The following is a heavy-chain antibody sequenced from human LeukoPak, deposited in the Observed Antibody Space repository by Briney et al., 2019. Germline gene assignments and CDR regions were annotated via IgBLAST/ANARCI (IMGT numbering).Heavy chain of an antibody. CDR3: ARDQYYSSSD. CDR1: GFTFSSYS. Sequence: PGGSLRLSCAASGFTFSSYSMNWVRQAPGKGLEWVANIKEDGSEKYYVDAVKGRFTISRDNAKKSLFLQMNSLRAEDTAVYYCARDQYYSSSDWGQGTLVTVSS. D-gene: IGHD6-19*01. CDR2: IKEDGSEK. V-gene: IGHV3-7*03. J-gene: IGHJ4*02.